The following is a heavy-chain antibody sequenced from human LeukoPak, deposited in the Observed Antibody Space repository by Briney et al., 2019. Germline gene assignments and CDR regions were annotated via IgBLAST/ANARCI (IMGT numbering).Heavy chain of an antibody. CDR2: VYSGGST. V-gene: IGHV3-66*01. Sequence: GESLKISCAASGFTVSSNYMSWVRQAPGKGLEWVSVVYSGGSTFYADSVKGRFTISRDNSKNTLYLQVNSLRVEDTAVYYCAREGRGSYYFDYWGQGTLVTVSS. CDR1: GFTVSSNY. CDR3: AREGRGSYYFDY. D-gene: IGHD1-26*01. J-gene: IGHJ4*02.